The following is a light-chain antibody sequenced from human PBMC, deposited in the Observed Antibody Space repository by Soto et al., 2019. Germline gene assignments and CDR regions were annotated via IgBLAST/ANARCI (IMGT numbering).Light chain of an antibody. CDR3: QQYGRSPLA. CDR2: DAS. CDR1: QSIGSY. J-gene: IGKJ3*01. Sequence: IVLAQSPATLSLSIGERATLSCRASQSIGSYLAWYQHKLGQPPRLLIYDASNRATGIPDRFSGSGSGTDFTLTISSLEPEDFAVYYCQQYGRSPLAFGPGTKVDN. V-gene: IGKV3-20*01.